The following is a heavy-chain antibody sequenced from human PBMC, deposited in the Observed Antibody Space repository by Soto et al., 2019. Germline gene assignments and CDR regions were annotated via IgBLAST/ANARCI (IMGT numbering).Heavy chain of an antibody. J-gene: IGHJ4*02. CDR2: IIPIFGTA. V-gene: IGHV1-69*13. CDR1: GGTFSSYP. Sequence: ASVKVSCKASGGTFSSYPISWVRQAPGQGLEWMGGIIPIFGTANYAQKFQGRVTITADESTSTAYMELSSLRSEDTAVYYCARWGAAYCGGDCYLFDYWGQGTLVTVSS. D-gene: IGHD2-21*02. CDR3: ARWGAAYCGGDCYLFDY.